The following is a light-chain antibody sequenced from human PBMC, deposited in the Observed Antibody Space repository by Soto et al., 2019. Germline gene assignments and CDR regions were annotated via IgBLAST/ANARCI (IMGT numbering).Light chain of an antibody. CDR3: HHYCSSPRT. Sequence: EIVLTQSPGTLSLSPGDRATLSCRASQSVSSNYLAWYQQKPGQAPRLLIYGASMRATGIPDRFSTSGSGTDFTLTISRLEPEDFAMYYCHHYCSSPRTFGQGTKVEIK. CDR2: GAS. CDR1: QSVSSNY. J-gene: IGKJ1*01. V-gene: IGKV3-20*01.